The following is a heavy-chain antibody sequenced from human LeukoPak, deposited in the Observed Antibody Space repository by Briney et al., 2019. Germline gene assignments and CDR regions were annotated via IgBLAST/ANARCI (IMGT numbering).Heavy chain of an antibody. J-gene: IGHJ4*02. V-gene: IGHV1-2*06. CDR1: GYTFTGYY. D-gene: IGHD2-2*01. Sequence: APVKVSCKASGYTFTGYYIHWVRQAPGQGLEWMGRINPNSGGTNYAQKFQGRVTMTRDTSISTAYMELSRLRSDDTAVYFCARDPGSTRGYWGQGTLVTVSS. CDR2: INPNSGGT. CDR3: ARDPGSTRGY.